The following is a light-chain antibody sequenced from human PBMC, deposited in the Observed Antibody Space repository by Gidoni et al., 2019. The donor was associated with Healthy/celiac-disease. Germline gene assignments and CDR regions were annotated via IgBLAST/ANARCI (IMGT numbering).Light chain of an antibody. Sequence: ETVLTHSPATLSLSLGERATLSCRASQSVSSYLAWYQQKPGQAPRLLIYDASNRATGLPARFSGSGSGTDFTLTISSLEPEDFAVYYCQQRSNWPPTFGGXTKVEIK. V-gene: IGKV3-11*01. CDR3: QQRSNWPPT. CDR1: QSVSSY. J-gene: IGKJ4*01. CDR2: DAS.